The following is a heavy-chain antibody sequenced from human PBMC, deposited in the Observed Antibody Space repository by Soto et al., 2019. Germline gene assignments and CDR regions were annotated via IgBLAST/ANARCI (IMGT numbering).Heavy chain of an antibody. CDR2: INPSSGGT. V-gene: IGHV1-2*02. D-gene: IGHD4-4*01. J-gene: IGHJ6*02. CDR1: GYPFTGPY. CDR3: ARDFRTYSHGVDV. Sequence: ASVKVSCKASGYPFTGPYIYWVRQATGQGLEWMGWINPSSGGTEFAEKFQGRVTVTRDTSIRTVFLELNSLTSDDTGVYFCARDFRTYSHGVDVRRQGTAVTVSS.